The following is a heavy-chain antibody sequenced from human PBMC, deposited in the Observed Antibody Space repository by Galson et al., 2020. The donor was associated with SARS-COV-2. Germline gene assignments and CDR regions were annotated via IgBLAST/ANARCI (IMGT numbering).Heavy chain of an antibody. CDR3: ARGVLNYYDSSGCLDY. D-gene: IGHD3-22*01. J-gene: IGHJ4*02. Sequence: GESLKISCAASGFTFSSYSMNWVRQAPGKGLEWVSSISSSSSYIYYADSVKSRFTISRDNAKNSLYLQMNSLRAEDTAVYYCARGVLNYYDSSGCLDYWGQGTLVTVSS. CDR1: GFTFSSYS. CDR2: ISSSSSYI. V-gene: IGHV3-21*01.